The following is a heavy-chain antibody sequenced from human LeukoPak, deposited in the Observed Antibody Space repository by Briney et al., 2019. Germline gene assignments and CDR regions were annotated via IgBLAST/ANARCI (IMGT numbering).Heavy chain of an antibody. D-gene: IGHD4-23*01. CDR2: IKKDGSEK. Sequence: PGGSLRLSCAASGFTFSSYWMSWVRQAPGKGLEWVANIKKDGSEKYYVDAVKGRFTISRDNAKNSLYLQMNSLRAEDTAVYYCARDYGGSSPFDYWGQGTLVTVSS. V-gene: IGHV3-7*01. CDR3: ARDYGGSSPFDY. CDR1: GFTFSSYW. J-gene: IGHJ4*02.